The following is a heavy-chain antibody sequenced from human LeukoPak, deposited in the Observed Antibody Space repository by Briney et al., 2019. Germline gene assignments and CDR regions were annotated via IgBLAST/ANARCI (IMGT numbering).Heavy chain of an antibody. D-gene: IGHD2-15*01. CDR3: ARDKVTCSGGSCYDYFDY. CDR2: ISYDGSNK. J-gene: IGHJ4*02. CDR1: GFTFSSYA. Sequence: AGGSLRLSCAASGFTFSSYAMHWVRQAPGKGLEWVAVISYDGSNKYYADSVKGRFTISRDNSKNTLYLQMNSLRAEDTAVYYCARDKVTCSGGSCYDYFDYWGQGILVTVSS. V-gene: IGHV3-30*04.